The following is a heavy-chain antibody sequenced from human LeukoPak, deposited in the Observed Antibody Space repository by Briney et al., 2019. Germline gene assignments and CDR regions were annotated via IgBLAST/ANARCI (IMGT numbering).Heavy chain of an antibody. D-gene: IGHD6-19*01. CDR2: INPSGGST. J-gene: IGHJ3*02. V-gene: IGHV1-46*01. Sequence: WASVKVSCKASGYTFTSYYMHWVRQAPGQGLEWMGIINPSGGSTSYAQKFQGRVTMTRDTSTSTVYMELSSLRSGDTAVYYCATPGKEYSSGPHDAFDIWGQGMMVTVSS. CDR1: GYTFTSYY. CDR3: ATPGKEYSSGPHDAFDI.